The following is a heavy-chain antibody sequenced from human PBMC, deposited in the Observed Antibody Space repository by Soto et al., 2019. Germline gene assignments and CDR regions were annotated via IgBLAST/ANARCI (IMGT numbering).Heavy chain of an antibody. D-gene: IGHD2-2*01. CDR3: ARVYSCSSTSCYTFDY. CDR1: GYTFTSYG. CDR2: ISAYNGNT. Sequence: ASVKVSCKVSGYTFTSYGISWVRQAPGQGLEWMGWISAYNGNTNYAQKLQGRVTMTTDTSTSTAYMELRSLRSDDTAVYYCARVYSCSSTSCYTFDYWGQGTLVTVSS. V-gene: IGHV1-18*01. J-gene: IGHJ4*02.